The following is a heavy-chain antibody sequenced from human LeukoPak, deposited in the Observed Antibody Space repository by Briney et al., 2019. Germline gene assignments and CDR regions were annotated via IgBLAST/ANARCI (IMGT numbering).Heavy chain of an antibody. D-gene: IGHD3-10*01. CDR1: GFTFNNAW. J-gene: IGHJ3*02. V-gene: IGHV3-15*01. Sequence: GGSLRLSCAASGFTFNNAWMNWVRLAPGRGLEWVGRIRSKTDYGTTDYAAPVKGRFTVSRDDSIHTLYLQMHSLKTEDTAVYYCTTRELRYYGSGTYPVAFDIWGQGTMVTVSS. CDR3: TTRELRYYGSGTYPVAFDI. CDR2: IRSKTDYGTT.